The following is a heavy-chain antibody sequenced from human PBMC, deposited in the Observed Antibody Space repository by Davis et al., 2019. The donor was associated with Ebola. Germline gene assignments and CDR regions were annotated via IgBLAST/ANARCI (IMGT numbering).Heavy chain of an antibody. CDR2: INHSGST. CDR1: GGSFSGYY. D-gene: IGHD5-24*01. V-gene: IGHV4-34*01. CDR3: ASRDGYNYEVDY. Sequence: PSETLSLTCAVYGGSFSGYYWSWIRQPPGKGLEWIGEINHSGSTNYNPSLKSRVTISVDTSKNQFSLKLSSVTAADTAVYYCASRDGYNYEVDYWGQGTLVTVSS. J-gene: IGHJ4*02.